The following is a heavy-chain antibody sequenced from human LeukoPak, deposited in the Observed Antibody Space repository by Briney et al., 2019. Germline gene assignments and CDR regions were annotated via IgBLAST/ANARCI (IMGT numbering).Heavy chain of an antibody. CDR3: ALSETGAHRGYDAFDI. CDR1: GFTFSRYW. J-gene: IGHJ3*02. V-gene: IGHV3-74*03. CDR2: INSDGSTT. Sequence: GGSLRLSCAASGFTFSRYWVHWVRQAPGKGLVWVSRINSDGSTTKYADSVKGRFTISRDNAKSTLFLQMNSLRAEDTAAYYCALSETGAHRGYDAFDIWGQGTMVTVSS. D-gene: IGHD5-12*01.